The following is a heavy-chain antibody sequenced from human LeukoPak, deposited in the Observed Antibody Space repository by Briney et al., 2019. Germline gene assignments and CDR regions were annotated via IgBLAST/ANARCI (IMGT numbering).Heavy chain of an antibody. V-gene: IGHV4-31*03. J-gene: IGHJ4*02. Sequence: SETLSLTCTVSGGSVSSGGYYWSWIRQHPGKGLEWFGYIYYSGSTYYNPSLKSRVTMSVDTSKNQFSLKLSSVTAADTAVYYCARDTPGGYSYGSFDFWGQGTLVTVSS. CDR1: GGSVSSGGYY. CDR3: ARDTPGGYSYGSFDF. D-gene: IGHD5-18*01. CDR2: IYYSGST.